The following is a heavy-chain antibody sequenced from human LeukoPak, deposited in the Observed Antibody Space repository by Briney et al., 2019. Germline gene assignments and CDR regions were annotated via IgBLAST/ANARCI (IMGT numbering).Heavy chain of an antibody. D-gene: IGHD3-9*01. CDR3: ASSPYFDWLLRIDY. CDR2: IYYSGST. J-gene: IGHJ4*02. CDR1: GGSISSSSYY. Sequence: SETLSLTCTVSGGSISSSSYYWGWIRQPPGKGLEWIGSIYYSGSTYYNPSLKSRVTISVDTSKNQFSLKLSSVTAADTAVYYCASSPYFDWLLRIDYWGQGTLVTVSS. V-gene: IGHV4-39*07.